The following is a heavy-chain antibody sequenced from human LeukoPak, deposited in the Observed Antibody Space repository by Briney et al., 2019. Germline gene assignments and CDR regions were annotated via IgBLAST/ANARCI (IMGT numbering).Heavy chain of an antibody. V-gene: IGHV3-30-3*01. CDR1: GYTFNSYA. D-gene: IGHD2-15*01. CDR2: ISSEGTFK. Sequence: GGSLRLSCVGSGYTFNSYAFHRVRQAPGKGLEWVAVISSEGTFKYYADSVKGRFTISRDKSKKTLSLQMNSLKTEDTAVYYCARAVVAASTPSDYWGQGTLVTVSS. CDR3: ARAVVAASTPSDY. J-gene: IGHJ4*02.